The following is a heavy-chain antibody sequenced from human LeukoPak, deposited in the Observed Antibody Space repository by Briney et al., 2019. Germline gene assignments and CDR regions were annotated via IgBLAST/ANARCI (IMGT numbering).Heavy chain of an antibody. D-gene: IGHD6-13*01. Sequence: SGPALVKPPQTLTLTCTFSGFSLSTSGMCVSWIRQPPGKALEWLARIDWDDDKYYSTSLKTRLTISKDTSKNQVVLTMTNMDPVDTATYYCARTPTSIAAAGNYFDYWGQGTLVTVSS. J-gene: IGHJ4*02. CDR2: IDWDDDK. CDR3: ARTPTSIAAAGNYFDY. CDR1: GFSLSTSGMC. V-gene: IGHV2-70*11.